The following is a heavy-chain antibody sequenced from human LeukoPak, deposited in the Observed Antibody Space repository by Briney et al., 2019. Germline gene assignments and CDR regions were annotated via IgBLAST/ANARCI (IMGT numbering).Heavy chain of an antibody. CDR3: AKDLSPYILTGHDY. CDR2: ISGSGGST. CDR1: GFTFSSYA. D-gene: IGHD3-9*01. V-gene: IGHV3-23*01. Sequence: QSGGSLRLSCAASGFTFSSYAMSWVRQAPGKGLEWVSAISGSGGSTYYADSVKGRFTISRDNSKNTLYLQMNSLRAEDTAVYYCAKDLSPYILTGHDYWGQGTLVTVSS. J-gene: IGHJ4*02.